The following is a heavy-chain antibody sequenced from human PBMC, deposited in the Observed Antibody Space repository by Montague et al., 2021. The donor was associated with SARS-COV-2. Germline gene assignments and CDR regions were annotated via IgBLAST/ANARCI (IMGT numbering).Heavy chain of an antibody. J-gene: IGHJ6*02. Sequence: SETLSLTCTVSGGSISSSSYYWGWIRQPPGKGLEWIGSIYYSGSSYYNPSLKSRVTISVDTSKYQFSLKLSSVTAADTAVYYCARVGRQQLVRLYGMDVWGQGAKVTGSS. CDR3: ARVGRQQLVRLYGMDV. V-gene: IGHV4-39*07. D-gene: IGHD6-13*01. CDR2: IYYSGSS. CDR1: GGSISSSSYY.